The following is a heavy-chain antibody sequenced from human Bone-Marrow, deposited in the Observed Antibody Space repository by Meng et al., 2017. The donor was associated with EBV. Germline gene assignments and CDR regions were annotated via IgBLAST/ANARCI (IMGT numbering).Heavy chain of an antibody. D-gene: IGHD1-26*01. CDR3: ARDLVGGVEY. V-gene: IGHV1-18*01. J-gene: IGHJ4*02. CDR1: GDTFTSFG. Sequence: QVQLVQSGAEVKKPGSSVKVSCKASGDTFTSFGISWVRQAPGQVIEWMGWISAYNGNTNYAQKLQGRVTMTTDTSTSTVYMDVKSLRTDDTAVYYCARDLVGGVEYRGQGTLVTVS. CDR2: ISAYNGNT.